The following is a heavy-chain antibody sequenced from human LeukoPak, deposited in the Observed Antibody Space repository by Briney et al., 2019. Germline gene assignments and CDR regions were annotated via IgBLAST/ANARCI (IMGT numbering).Heavy chain of an antibody. V-gene: IGHV1-69*04. D-gene: IGHD5-18*01. J-gene: IGHJ6*02. CDR3: ARDQGLTAPPPYALDV. CDR1: GGTFSSSA. Sequence: GASVKVSCKTSGGTFSSSAITWVRQAPGQGLEWMGRIIPVLNITTYAQKFQGSVTITADTSTSTIYMELSSLRSEETAVYYCARDQGLTAPPPYALDVWGEGTTVIVSS. CDR2: IIPVLNIT.